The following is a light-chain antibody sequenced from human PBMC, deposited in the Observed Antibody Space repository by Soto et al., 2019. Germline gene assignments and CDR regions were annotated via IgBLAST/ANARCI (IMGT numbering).Light chain of an antibody. CDR1: QSIRNY. CDR3: QQSYITTFT. Sequence: DIQMTQSPSSLSASIGERVTITCRASQSIRNYLNWYQQKPGNAPKFXIYAASSLHSDVPSRFSGSGSGTDFTLTISSLQPEDSATYYCQQSYITTFTFGPGTKVDIK. V-gene: IGKV1-39*01. CDR2: AAS. J-gene: IGKJ3*01.